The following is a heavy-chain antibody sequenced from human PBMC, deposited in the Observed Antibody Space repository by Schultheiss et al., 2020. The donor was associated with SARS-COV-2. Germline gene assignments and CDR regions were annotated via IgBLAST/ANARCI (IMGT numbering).Heavy chain of an antibody. V-gene: IGHV2-5*02. J-gene: IGHJ4*02. CDR2: IYWDDDK. D-gene: IGHD6-13*01. CDR3: ARITRPRDSSSWYDFGY. CDR1: GFSLSTSGVG. Sequence: SGPTLVKPTQTLTLTCTFSGFSLSTSGVGVGWIRQPPGKALEWLALIYWDDDKRYSPSLKSRLTITKDTSKNQVVLTMTNMDPVDTATYYCARITRPRDSSSWYDFGYWGQGTLVTVSS.